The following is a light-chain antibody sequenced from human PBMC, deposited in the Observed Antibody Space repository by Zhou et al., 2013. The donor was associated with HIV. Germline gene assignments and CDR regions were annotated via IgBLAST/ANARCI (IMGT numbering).Light chain of an antibody. J-gene: IGKJ1*01. Sequence: IQMTQSPSSLSASTGDRVTITCRASQDVGAYLAWYQQKPGEAPKILIYGASTLHIGVPSRFSGSGSGTNFSLTINCLQSDDFATYYCQQYYDYPRTFGQGTSVAI. CDR1: QDVGAY. CDR3: QQYYDYPRT. CDR2: GAS. V-gene: IGKV1-8*01.